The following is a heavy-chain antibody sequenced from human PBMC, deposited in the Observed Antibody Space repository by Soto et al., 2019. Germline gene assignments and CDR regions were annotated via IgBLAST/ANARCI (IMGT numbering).Heavy chain of an antibody. CDR3: ATEGLVEDGYNWGGGAYDY. Sequence: QVQLVQSGAEVKKPGSSVKVSCKASGGTFSSYAISWVRQAPGQGLEWMGGIIPIFGTANYAQKFQGGVTITADESTSTAYMELSSLRSEDTAVYYCATEGLVEDGYNWGGGAYDYWGQGTLVTVSS. D-gene: IGHD5-12*01. J-gene: IGHJ4*02. V-gene: IGHV1-69*01. CDR1: GGTFSSYA. CDR2: IIPIFGTA.